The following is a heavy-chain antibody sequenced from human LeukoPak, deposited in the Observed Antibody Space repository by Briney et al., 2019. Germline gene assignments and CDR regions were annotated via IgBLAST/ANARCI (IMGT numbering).Heavy chain of an antibody. D-gene: IGHD4-17*01. CDR2: ISSSSSYI. CDR1: GLTFSSYS. V-gene: IGHV3-21*01. Sequence: GGSLRLSCAASGLTFSSYSMNWVRQAPGKGLEWVSSISSSSSYIYYADSVKGRFTISRDNAKNSLYLQMNSLRAEDTAVYYCARVPDYGDYAVYFDYWGQGTLVTVSS. J-gene: IGHJ4*02. CDR3: ARVPDYGDYAVYFDY.